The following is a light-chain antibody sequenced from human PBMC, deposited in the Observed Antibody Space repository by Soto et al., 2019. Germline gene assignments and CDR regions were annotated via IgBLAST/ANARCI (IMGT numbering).Light chain of an antibody. J-gene: IGLJ3*02. CDR1: RGNVGGYNY. Sequence: QSALTQPPSASGSPGQSVTISCTEPRGNVGGYNYVSCYQQYPGRAPKLMIYEVTKRPSGVPDRFSGSKSGNTASLTVSGLQAEDEADYYCSSYAASNNFYFVFGGGTKLTVL. CDR2: EVT. V-gene: IGLV2-8*01. CDR3: SSYAASNNFYFV.